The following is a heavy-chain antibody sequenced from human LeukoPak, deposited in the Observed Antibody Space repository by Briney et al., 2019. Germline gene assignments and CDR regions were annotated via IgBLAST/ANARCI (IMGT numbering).Heavy chain of an antibody. CDR1: GGSISSSSYY. CDR2: IYYSGST. J-gene: IGHJ4*02. CDR3: AKDPAGYCSSTSCYTRYFDY. D-gene: IGHD2-2*02. V-gene: IGHV4-39*07. Sequence: PSETLSLTCTVSGGSISSSSYYWGWIRQPPGKGLEWIGSIYYSGSTYYNPSLKSRVTISVDTSKNQFSLKLSSVTAADTAVYYCAKDPAGYCSSTSCYTRYFDYWGQGTLVTVSS.